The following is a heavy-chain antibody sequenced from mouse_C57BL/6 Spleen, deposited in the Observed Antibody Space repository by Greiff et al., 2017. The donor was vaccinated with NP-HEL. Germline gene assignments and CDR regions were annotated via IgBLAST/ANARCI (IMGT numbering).Heavy chain of an antibody. V-gene: IGHV1-82*01. CDR1: GYAFSSSW. CDR3: ARPGVAPYYAMDY. CDR2: IYPGDGDT. D-gene: IGHD1-1*01. J-gene: IGHJ4*01. Sequence: VQLQQSGPELVKPGASVKISCKASGYAFSSSWMNWVKQRPGKGLEWIGRIYPGDGDTNYNGKFKGKATLTADKSSSTAYMQLSSLTSEDSAVYFCARPGVAPYYAMDYWGQGTSVTVSS.